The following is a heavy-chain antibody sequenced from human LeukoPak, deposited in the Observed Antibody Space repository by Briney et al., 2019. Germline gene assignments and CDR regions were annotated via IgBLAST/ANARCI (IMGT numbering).Heavy chain of an antibody. J-gene: IGHJ4*02. Sequence: ASVKVSCKASGYTFTSYAMNWVRQAPGQGLEWMGWISAYNGNTNYAQKLQGRVTMTTDTSTSTAYMELRSLRSDDTAVYYCARDSTFGGVIVLDYWGQGTLVTVSS. CDR2: ISAYNGNT. CDR1: GYTFTSYA. V-gene: IGHV1-18*01. D-gene: IGHD3-16*02. CDR3: ARDSTFGGVIVLDY.